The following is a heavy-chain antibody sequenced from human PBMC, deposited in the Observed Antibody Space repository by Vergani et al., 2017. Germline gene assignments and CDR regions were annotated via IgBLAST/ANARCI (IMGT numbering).Heavy chain of an antibody. CDR3: AKVCRSEVAGTFGALDI. J-gene: IGHJ3*02. D-gene: IGHD6-19*01. V-gene: IGHV3-23*01. CDR2: LSASDRRT. Sequence: EVQLLESGGDLVQPGGSLRLSCAASGFTFIMHAMSWVRQAPGKGLEWVSTLSASDRRTHYADSVKGRFTISRDISKNTLFLHMNSLRPEDTAVYYCAKVCRSEVAGTFGALDIWGQGTMVTVSS. CDR1: GFTFIMHA.